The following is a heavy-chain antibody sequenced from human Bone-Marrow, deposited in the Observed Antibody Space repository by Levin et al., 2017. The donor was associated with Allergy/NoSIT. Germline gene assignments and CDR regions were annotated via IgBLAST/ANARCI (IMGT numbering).Heavy chain of an antibody. CDR1: GFSFSSYS. CDR3: AKRSGSESGYFDL. CDR2: ITGSGVYT. V-gene: IGHV3-23*01. D-gene: IGHD1-26*01. Sequence: PGGSLRLSCAASGFSFSSYSMTWVRQAPGKGLEWVSAITGSGVYTDYADSVKGRFTISRDNSKNMMSLQMDSLRADDTAKYYCAKRSGSESGYFDLWGRGTLVTVSS. J-gene: IGHJ2*01.